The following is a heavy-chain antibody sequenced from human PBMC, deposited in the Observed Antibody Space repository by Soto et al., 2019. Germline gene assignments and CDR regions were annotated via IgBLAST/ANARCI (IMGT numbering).Heavy chain of an antibody. D-gene: IGHD3-10*01. CDR3: ALSPGVFDY. CDR2: LVSVFGTA. CDR1: GGTFSSLA. J-gene: IGHJ4*02. Sequence: QVQLVQSGAEVKKPGSSVKVSCKASGGTFSSLAISWVRQAPGQGLEWMGGLVSVFGTANYAQKFQDRVTITADKSTSTSYMELSSLRSEDTAVYYCALSPGVFDYWGQGTLVTVSS. V-gene: IGHV1-69*06.